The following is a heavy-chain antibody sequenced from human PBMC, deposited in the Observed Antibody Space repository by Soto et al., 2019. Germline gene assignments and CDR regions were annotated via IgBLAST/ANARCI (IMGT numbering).Heavy chain of an antibody. CDR3: ARAGPYCTNGVCVADY. J-gene: IGHJ4*02. Sequence: GGSLRLSCAASGFTFSSYSMNWVRQAPGKGLEWVSYISSSSSTIYYADSVKGRFTISRDTSTSTAYMELTSLRSDDTAVYYCARAGPYCTNGVCVADYWGQGTLVTVSS. CDR2: ISSSSSTI. D-gene: IGHD2-8*01. CDR1: GFTFSSYS. V-gene: IGHV3-48*01.